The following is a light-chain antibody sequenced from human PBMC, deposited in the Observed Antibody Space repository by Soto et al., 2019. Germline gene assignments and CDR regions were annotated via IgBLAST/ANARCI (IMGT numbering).Light chain of an antibody. CDR1: QRVSRSY. CDR2: GTS. V-gene: IGKV3-20*01. J-gene: IGKJ1*01. CDR3: HQYGSSQT. Sequence: EIVLTQSPGTLSLSPGERATLSCRASQRVSRSYLAWYQQKPGQAPRLVIYGTSSRATGIPDGFSGSGSGTDFTLTISRLEPEDSAVYYCHQYGSSQTFGQGTKVGIK.